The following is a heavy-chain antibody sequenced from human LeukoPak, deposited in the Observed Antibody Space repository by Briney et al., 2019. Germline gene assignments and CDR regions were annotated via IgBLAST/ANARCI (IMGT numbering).Heavy chain of an antibody. CDR3: AREMGTVVTYGSAFDI. CDR1: GFTFSDYY. Sequence: GGSLRLSCAASGFTFSDYYMSWIRQAPGKGLEWVSYISSSGSTIYYADSLKGRFTISRDNAKNSLYLQMNSLRAEDTAVYYCAREMGTVVTYGSAFDIWGQGTMVTVSS. CDR2: ISSSGSTI. J-gene: IGHJ3*02. V-gene: IGHV3-11*04. D-gene: IGHD4-23*01.